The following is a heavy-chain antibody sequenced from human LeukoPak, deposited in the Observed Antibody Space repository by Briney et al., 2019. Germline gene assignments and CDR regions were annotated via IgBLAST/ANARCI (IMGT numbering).Heavy chain of an antibody. CDR2: IYPGDSDT. V-gene: IGHV5-51*01. CDR1: GYSFTSYW. D-gene: IGHD2-2*01. Sequence: GESLKISCKGSGYSFTSYWIGWVRQMPGKGLEWMGIIYPGDSDTRYSPSFQGQVTISADKSISTAYLQWSSLKASDTAMYYCARHALGYCSSTSCYSPLDPWGQGTLVTVSS. J-gene: IGHJ5*02. CDR3: ARHALGYCSSTSCYSPLDP.